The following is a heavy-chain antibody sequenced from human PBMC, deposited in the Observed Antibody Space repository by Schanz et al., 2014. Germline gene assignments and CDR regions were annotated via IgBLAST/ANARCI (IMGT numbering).Heavy chain of an antibody. D-gene: IGHD2-15*01. Sequence: QVQLVQSGAEVKKPGSSMKVSCKASGGTFSTYPINWLRQAPGQGLEWMGRIIPIHGIVNYAQRFQDRVRITADKSTSTAYMERSSLRSDDAAVYYCARGGGPEDVFEIWGQGTMLTVSS. CDR3: ARGGGPEDVFEI. CDR1: GGTFSTYP. CDR2: IIPIHGIV. V-gene: IGHV1-69*02. J-gene: IGHJ3*02.